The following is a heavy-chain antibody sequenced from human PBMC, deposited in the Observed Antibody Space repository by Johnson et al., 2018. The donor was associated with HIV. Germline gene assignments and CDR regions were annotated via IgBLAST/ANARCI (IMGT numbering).Heavy chain of an antibody. CDR1: GFTFSTYG. CDR2: IRYDGSSK. V-gene: IGHV3-30*02. J-gene: IGHJ3*02. CDR3: ARGRGYGAERGALDN. Sequence: QVQLVESGGGVVQPGGSLTLSCAASGFTFSTYGMHWVRQAPGKGLEWVTFIRYDGSSKYYADSVKGRFTISRDNAKNSLYLQMNGLRDEDTAWYYCARGRGYGAERGALDNLGQGTMVTVSA. D-gene: IGHD4-17*01.